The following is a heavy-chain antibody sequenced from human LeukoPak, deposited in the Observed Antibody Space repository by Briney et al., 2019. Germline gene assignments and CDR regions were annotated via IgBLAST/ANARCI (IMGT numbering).Heavy chain of an antibody. Sequence: PGGSLRLSCAASGFTFSSYAMSWVRQAPGKGLEWVSAISGSGGSTYYVDSVKGRFTISRDNSKNTLYLQMNSLRAEDTAVYYCAKYADSSGWYDWFDPWGQGTLVTVSS. D-gene: IGHD6-19*01. V-gene: IGHV3-23*01. CDR3: AKYADSSGWYDWFDP. CDR2: ISGSGGST. CDR1: GFTFSSYA. J-gene: IGHJ5*02.